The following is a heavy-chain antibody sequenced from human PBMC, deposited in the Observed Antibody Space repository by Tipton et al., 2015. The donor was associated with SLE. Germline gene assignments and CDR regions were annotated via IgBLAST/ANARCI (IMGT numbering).Heavy chain of an antibody. CDR1: GGSISSGSYY. CDR2: IYTSGST. J-gene: IGHJ3*02. D-gene: IGHD6-13*01. Sequence: TLSLTCTVSGGSISSGSYYWSWIRPPAGKGLEWIGRIYTSGSTNYNPPLKSRVTISVDTSKNQFSLKLSSVTAADTAVYYCARGSSSWYFDAFDIWGQGTMVTVSS. CDR3: ARGSSSWYFDAFDI. V-gene: IGHV4-61*02.